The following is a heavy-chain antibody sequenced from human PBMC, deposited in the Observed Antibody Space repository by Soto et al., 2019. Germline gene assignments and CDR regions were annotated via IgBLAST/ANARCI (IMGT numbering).Heavy chain of an antibody. J-gene: IGHJ4*02. D-gene: IGHD1-26*01. CDR2: IYYSGST. CDR1: GGSISSSSYY. Sequence: SETLSLTCTVSGGSISSSSYYWGWIRQPPGKGLEWIGSIYYSGSTYYNPSLKSRVTISVDTSKDQFSLKLSSVTAAGTAVYYCAGGPLVGDFDYWGQGTLVTVSS. CDR3: AGGPLVGDFDY. V-gene: IGHV4-39*01.